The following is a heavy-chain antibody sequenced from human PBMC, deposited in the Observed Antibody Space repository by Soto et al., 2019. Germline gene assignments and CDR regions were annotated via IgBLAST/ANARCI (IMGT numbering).Heavy chain of an antibody. J-gene: IGHJ6*02. CDR3: TKRRNVLRFLEWSSGMEV. D-gene: IGHD3-3*01. Sequence: PRGSLRLSCAASVFTFSNYGMHWFRQAPGKGLEWVAFISDDGSNKYYADSMKGRFTMSRDNSKSTLYLQMNSLRVEDTAVYYCTKRRNVLRFLEWSSGMEVWGQGTTVTVSS. CDR2: ISDDGSNK. V-gene: IGHV3-30*18. CDR1: VFTFSNYG.